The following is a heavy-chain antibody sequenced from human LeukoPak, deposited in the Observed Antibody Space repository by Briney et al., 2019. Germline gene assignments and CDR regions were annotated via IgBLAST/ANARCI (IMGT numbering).Heavy chain of an antibody. J-gene: IGHJ4*02. D-gene: IGHD6-19*01. Sequence: PSETLSLTCAVSGGSISSSNWWSWVRQPPGKGLEWIGEINHSGSTNYNPSLKSRVTISVDTSKNQFSLKLSSVTAADTAVYYCARFGSSGWYRLSLFDYWGQGTLVTVSS. CDR2: INHSGST. CDR1: GGSISSSNW. V-gene: IGHV4-4*02. CDR3: ARFGSSGWYRLSLFDY.